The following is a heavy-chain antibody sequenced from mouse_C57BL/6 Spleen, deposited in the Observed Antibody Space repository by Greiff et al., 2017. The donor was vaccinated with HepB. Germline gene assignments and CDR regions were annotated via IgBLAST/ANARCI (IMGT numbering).Heavy chain of an antibody. CDR1: GYTFTDHT. Sequence: QVQLKESDAELVKPGASVKISCKVSGYTFTDHTIHWMKQRPEQGLEWIGYIYPRDGSTKYNEKFKGKATLTADKSSSTAYMQLNSLTSEDSAVYFCARNGDDYDGGKNFDYWGQGTTLTVSS. D-gene: IGHD2-4*01. CDR2: IYPRDGST. V-gene: IGHV1-78*01. CDR3: ARNGDDYDGGKNFDY. J-gene: IGHJ2*01.